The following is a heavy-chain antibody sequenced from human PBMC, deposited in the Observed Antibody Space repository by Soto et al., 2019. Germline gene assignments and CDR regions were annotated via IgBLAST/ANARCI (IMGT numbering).Heavy chain of an antibody. Sequence: EVQVLESGGGLVPPGGSLRLSCTASGFTFINYVMTWVRQAPGKGLEWVSSISGDGRTTFYADSVRGRFTISRDNSRNTVSLEVNSLRAEDTALYICAKYFASGSYYHFDSWGQGTLVTVSS. CDR3: AKYFASGSYYHFDS. CDR2: ISGDGRTT. D-gene: IGHD3-10*01. CDR1: GFTFINYV. J-gene: IGHJ4*02. V-gene: IGHV3-23*01.